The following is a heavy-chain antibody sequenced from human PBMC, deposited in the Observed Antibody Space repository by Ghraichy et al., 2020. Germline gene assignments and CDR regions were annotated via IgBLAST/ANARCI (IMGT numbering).Heavy chain of an antibody. J-gene: IGHJ4*02. D-gene: IGHD6-13*01. Sequence: ASVKVSCKASGYTFTSNDINWVRQATGQGPEWMGWMNPNSGNAGYAPKFQGRVTMTRNTSISTAYMELSSLTSEDTAVYYCARGPGIAAGGGWGQGTLVTVSS. V-gene: IGHV1-8*01. CDR3: ARGPGIAAGGG. CDR1: GYTFTSND. CDR2: MNPNSGNA.